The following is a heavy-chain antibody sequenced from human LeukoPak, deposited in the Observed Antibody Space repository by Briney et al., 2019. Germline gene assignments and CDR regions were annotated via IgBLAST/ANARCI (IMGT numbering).Heavy chain of an antibody. J-gene: IGHJ5*02. Sequence: AASVKVSCKASGYTFTSYDINWVRQATGQGLEWRGWMNPNSGNTGYAQKFQGRVTITRNTSISTAYMELSSLRSEDTAVYYCARGPFNIVVVPAAIPGYNWFDLWGQGTLVTVSS. D-gene: IGHD2-2*02. CDR2: MNPNSGNT. CDR1: GYTFTSYD. V-gene: IGHV1-8*03. CDR3: ARGPFNIVVVPAAIPGYNWFDL.